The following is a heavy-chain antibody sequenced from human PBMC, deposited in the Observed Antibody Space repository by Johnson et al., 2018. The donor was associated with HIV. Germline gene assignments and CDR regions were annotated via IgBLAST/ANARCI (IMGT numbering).Heavy chain of an antibody. CDR1: GFTFSSYW. D-gene: IGHD3-3*01. J-gene: IGHJ3*02. Sequence: VQLVESGGGLVQPGGSLRLSCAASGFTFSSYWMSWVRQAPGKGLEWVSVIYSGGSTYYADSVKGRFTISRDNSKNTLYLQMNSLKTEDTAVYYCTTAGGRDTIFGVANDAFDIWGQGTMVTVSS. CDR2: IYSGGST. CDR3: TTAGGRDTIFGVANDAFDI. V-gene: IGHV3-66*01.